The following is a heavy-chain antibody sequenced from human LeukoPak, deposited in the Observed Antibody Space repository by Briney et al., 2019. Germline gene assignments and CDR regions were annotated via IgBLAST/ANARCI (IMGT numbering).Heavy chain of an antibody. CDR1: GFTFSSYA. CDR3: ASPIPRSGRPFDY. D-gene: IGHD3-10*01. Sequence: GGPLRLSCAASGFTFSSYAMHWVRQAPGKGLEWVAVISYDGSNKYYADSVKGRFTISRDNSKNTLYLQMNSLRAEDTAVYYCASPIPRSGRPFDYWGQGTLCTVSS. V-gene: IGHV3-30*04. CDR2: ISYDGSNK. J-gene: IGHJ4*02.